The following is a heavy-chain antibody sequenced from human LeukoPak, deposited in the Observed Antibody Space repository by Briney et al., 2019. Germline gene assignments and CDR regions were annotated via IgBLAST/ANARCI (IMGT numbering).Heavy chain of an antibody. CDR1: GGSISNYY. D-gene: IGHD2-21*02. CDR3: ARLGTAPFDY. CDR2: ISYTGTT. V-gene: IGHV4-59*08. Sequence: PSETLCLTCIVSGGSISNYYWSWIRQPAGKGLEWIGYISYTGTTYYNPSLKSRVTISEDTSKNLFSLELNSVTAADTAVYYCARLGTAPFDYWGQGTLVTVSS. J-gene: IGHJ4*02.